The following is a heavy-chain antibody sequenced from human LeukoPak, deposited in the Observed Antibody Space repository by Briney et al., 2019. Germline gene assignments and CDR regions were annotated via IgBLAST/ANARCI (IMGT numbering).Heavy chain of an antibody. J-gene: IGHJ6*03. V-gene: IGHV3-9*01. CDR3: ARSRGYHYYYYMDV. CDR1: GFTFEKHG. CDR2: ISWSSGSI. Sequence: GRSLRLSCTASGFTFEKHGMHWVRQAPGKGLEWVSGISWSSGSIGYADSVKGRFTISRDNAKNSLYLQMNSLRPEDTALYYCARSRGYHYYYYMDVWGEGTTVTVSS. D-gene: IGHD3-10*01.